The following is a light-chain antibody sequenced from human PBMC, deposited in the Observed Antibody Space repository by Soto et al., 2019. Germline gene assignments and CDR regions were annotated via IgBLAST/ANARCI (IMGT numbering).Light chain of an antibody. J-gene: IGKJ1*01. V-gene: IGKV3-20*01. Sequence: EVVLTQSPGSLSLSPGDRATLSCRASQSLVNTYVAWYQQKAGQAPRLLIYDASTRATGIPDRFSGSGSGTDFTLSISRLEPEDFAVYYCQSYGSSRTFGHGTTGDIK. CDR2: DAS. CDR1: QSLVNTY. CDR3: QSYGSSRT.